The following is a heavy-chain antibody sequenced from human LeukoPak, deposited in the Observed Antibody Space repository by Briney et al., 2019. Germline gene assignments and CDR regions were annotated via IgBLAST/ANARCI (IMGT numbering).Heavy chain of an antibody. V-gene: IGHV3-30*18. CDR2: ISYDGSNK. CDR1: GFTFSSYG. CDR3: AKAFLGLTGKSPYYYYYMDV. D-gene: IGHD3-9*01. Sequence: PGGSLRLSCAASGFTFSSYGMHWVRQAPGKGLEWVAVISYDGSNKYYADSVKGRFTISRDNSKNTLYLQMNSLRAEDTAVYYCAKAFLGLTGKSPYYYYYMDVWGKGTTVTVSS. J-gene: IGHJ6*03.